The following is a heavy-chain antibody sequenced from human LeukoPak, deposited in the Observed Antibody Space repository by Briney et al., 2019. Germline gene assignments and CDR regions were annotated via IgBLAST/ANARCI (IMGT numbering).Heavy chain of an antibody. D-gene: IGHD2-2*01. V-gene: IGHV3-30-3*01. CDR1: GFTFSSYA. CDR2: ISYDGSNK. Sequence: PGRSLRLSCAASGFTFSSYAMHWVRQAPGKGLEWVAIISYDGSNKYYADSVKGRFTISRDNSKKTLYLQMNSLRAEDTAVYYCARDSRYIVVVPSAIPPNYYLDYWGQGTLVTVSS. J-gene: IGHJ4*02. CDR3: ARDSRYIVVVPSAIPPNYYLDY.